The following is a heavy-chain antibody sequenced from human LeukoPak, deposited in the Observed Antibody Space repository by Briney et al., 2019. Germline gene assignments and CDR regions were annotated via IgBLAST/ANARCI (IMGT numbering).Heavy chain of an antibody. V-gene: IGHV1-2*06. CDR1: GYTFTGYY. D-gene: IGHD3-22*01. CDR3: ARDSVVSSAWGSGYFDY. CDR2: INPNSGGT. J-gene: IGHJ4*02. Sequence: ASVKVSCKASGYTFTGYYVHWVRQAPGEGLEWMGRINPNSGGTNYAQKFQGRVTLTRDTSISTAYMELSSLRSDDTAVYYCARDSVVSSAWGSGYFDYWGQGTLVTVSS.